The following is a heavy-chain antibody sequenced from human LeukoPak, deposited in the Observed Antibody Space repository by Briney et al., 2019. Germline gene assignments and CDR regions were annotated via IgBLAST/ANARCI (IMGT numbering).Heavy chain of an antibody. V-gene: IGHV4-34*01. D-gene: IGHD5-24*01. CDR3: ARGGDGYNYFDY. Sequence: PSETPSLTCAVYGGSFSGYYWSWIRQPPGKGLEWIGEIKHSGSTNYNPSLKSRVTISLDTSKNQFSLKVSSVTAADTAVYYCARGGDGYNYFDYWGQGTLVTVSS. CDR1: GGSFSGYY. CDR2: IKHSGST. J-gene: IGHJ4*02.